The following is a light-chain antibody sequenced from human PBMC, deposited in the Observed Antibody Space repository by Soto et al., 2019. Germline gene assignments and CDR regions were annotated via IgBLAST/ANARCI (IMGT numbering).Light chain of an antibody. CDR2: DAS. CDR3: QQYNNWPPIT. J-gene: IGKJ5*01. V-gene: IGKV3D-15*01. Sequence: MTQSPSTLSASIGDRVTITCRASRNIGSWLAWYQQKPGQAPRLLIYDASNRATGIPARFSGSGSGTEFTLTISSLQSEDFAVYYCQQYNNWPPITFGQGTRLEIK. CDR1: RNIGSW.